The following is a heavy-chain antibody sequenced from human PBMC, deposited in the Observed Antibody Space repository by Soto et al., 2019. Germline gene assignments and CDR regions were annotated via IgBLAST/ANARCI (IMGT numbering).Heavy chain of an antibody. J-gene: IGHJ6*02. CDR3: ARDGPFISVAAPGYYYGMDV. V-gene: IGHV3-48*03. CDR2: ISSTGSTI. Sequence: PGGSLRLSCAASGFTFSSYEMNWVRQAPGKGLEWGSYISSTGSTIYYADSVKGRFTISRDNARNSLYLQMNSLRAEDTAVYYCARDGPFISVAAPGYYYGMDVCGQGTTVTVSS. CDR1: GFTFSSYE. D-gene: IGHD6-19*01.